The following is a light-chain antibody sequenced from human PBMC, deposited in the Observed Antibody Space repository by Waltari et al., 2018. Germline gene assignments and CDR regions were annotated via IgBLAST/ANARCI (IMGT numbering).Light chain of an antibody. J-gene: IGKJ1*01. CDR3: HQRANWPGT. Sequence: ETVMTQSPSTLSLSPGDRATLSCRASQSVSTNLAWYQQKPGQAPRLLIYDASNRATGVPARFSGSGSGTDFTLTISSLEPEDFAVYYCHQRANWPGTFGQGTKVEIK. CDR2: DAS. V-gene: IGKV3-11*01. CDR1: QSVSTN.